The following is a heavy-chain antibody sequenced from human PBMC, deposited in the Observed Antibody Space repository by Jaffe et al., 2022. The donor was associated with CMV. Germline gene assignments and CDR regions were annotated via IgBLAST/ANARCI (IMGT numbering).Heavy chain of an antibody. CDR1: GFTFSSYS. Sequence: EVQLVESGGGLVKPGGSLRLSCAASGFTFSSYSMNWVRQAPGKGLEWVSSISSSSSYIYYADSVKGRFTISRDNAKNSLYLQMNSLRAEDTAVYYCARDGSGSYYNPVDYYYGMDVWGQGTTVTVSS. CDR2: ISSSSSYI. D-gene: IGHD3-10*01. J-gene: IGHJ6*02. CDR3: ARDGSGSYYNPVDYYYGMDV. V-gene: IGHV3-21*01.